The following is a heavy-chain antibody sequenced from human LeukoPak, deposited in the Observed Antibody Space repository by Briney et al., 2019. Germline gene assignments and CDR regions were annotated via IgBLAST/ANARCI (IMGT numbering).Heavy chain of an antibody. Sequence: PGESLRLSCAVSGFSVTDYYMSWIRQSPGKGLEWVSHITKKTAIEYADSVKGRFTISRDNANNLLLLQMDSLRPEDTGVYYCARGTYYSGSVPGNWFDPWGHGTLVTVSS. D-gene: IGHD3-10*01. V-gene: IGHV3-11*01. J-gene: IGHJ5*02. CDR3: ARGTYYSGSVPGNWFDP. CDR1: GFSVTDYY. CDR2: ITKKTAI.